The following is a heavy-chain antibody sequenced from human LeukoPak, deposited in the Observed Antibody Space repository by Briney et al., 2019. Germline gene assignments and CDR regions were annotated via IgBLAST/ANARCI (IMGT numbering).Heavy chain of an antibody. Sequence: GGSLRLSCAASGFTFSSYLMSWVRQAPGKGLEWVANIKQDGSEKYYVDSVKGRFTISRDNAKHSLYLQMNSLRAEDTAVYYCARARAYYYFDYWGQGTLVTVSS. D-gene: IGHD3-10*01. J-gene: IGHJ4*02. V-gene: IGHV3-7*01. CDR3: ARARAYYYFDY. CDR2: IKQDGSEK. CDR1: GFTFSSYL.